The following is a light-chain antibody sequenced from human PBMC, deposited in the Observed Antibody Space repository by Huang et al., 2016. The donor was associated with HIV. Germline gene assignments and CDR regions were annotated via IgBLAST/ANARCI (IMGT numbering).Light chain of an antibody. CDR1: QTIITY. Sequence: DIQMTQSPSSLSASVGDRVTITCRASQTIITYLNWYQKKPGKAPKLLIYGASSLHSGVPSRFSGSGSVTDFTLTISSLQPDDFATYYCQQSFNTPPYTFGQGTKLEIK. CDR3: QQSFNTPPYT. V-gene: IGKV1-39*01. J-gene: IGKJ2*01. CDR2: GAS.